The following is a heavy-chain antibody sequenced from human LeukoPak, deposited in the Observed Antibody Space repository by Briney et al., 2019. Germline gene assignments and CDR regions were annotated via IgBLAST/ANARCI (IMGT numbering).Heavy chain of an antibody. CDR3: ATDIVVVPAADVRPLFDR. J-gene: IGHJ5*02. V-gene: IGHV3-21*01. Sequence: GGSLRLSCAASGFTFSSYSMNWVRQAPGKGLEWVSSISSSSSYIYYADSVKGRFTISRDNAKNSLYLQMNSLRAEDTAVYYCATDIVVVPAADVRPLFDRWGQGTLVTVSS. CDR2: ISSSSSYI. CDR1: GFTFSSYS. D-gene: IGHD2-2*01.